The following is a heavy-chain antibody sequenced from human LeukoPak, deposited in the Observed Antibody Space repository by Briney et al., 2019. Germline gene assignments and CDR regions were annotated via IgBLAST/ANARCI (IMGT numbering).Heavy chain of an antibody. CDR3: ARNKLGISEKYMDV. D-gene: IGHD7-27*01. CDR1: GFTFDDYA. CDR2: ISWNSGSI. J-gene: IGHJ6*03. Sequence: PGGSLRLSCAASGFTFDDYAMHWVRQAPGKGLEWVSSISWNSGSIGYADSVKGRFTISRDNAKNSLYLQMNSLRGEDTAVYYCARNKLGISEKYMDVWGKGTTVTISS. V-gene: IGHV3-9*01.